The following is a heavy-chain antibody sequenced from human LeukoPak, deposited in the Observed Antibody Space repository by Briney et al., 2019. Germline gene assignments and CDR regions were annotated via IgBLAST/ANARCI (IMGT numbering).Heavy chain of an antibody. CDR1: GFTFRSYS. J-gene: IGHJ4*02. V-gene: IGHV3-48*04. Sequence: GSLRLSCAASGFTFRSYSMNWVRQAPGKGLEWVSYISTSRSTTYYADSVKGRFTISRDNAKNSLYLQMNSLRAEDTAVYYCAKVYGSSTSCPPGMAYWGREPWSPSPQ. CDR2: ISTSRSTT. CDR3: AKVYGSSTSCPPGMAY. D-gene: IGHD2-2*01.